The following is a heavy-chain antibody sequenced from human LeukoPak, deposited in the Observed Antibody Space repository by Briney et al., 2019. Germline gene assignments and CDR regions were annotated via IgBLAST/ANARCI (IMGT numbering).Heavy chain of an antibody. CDR2: IRSDGTNK. V-gene: IGHV3-30*02. J-gene: IGHJ3*02. CDR1: GFTFITYG. Sequence: GGSLRLSCAASGFTFITYGIQCLGQAPGKGLEWVAFIRSDGTNKYYADSVKDRFTISIDNSKNTLYLQMNSLRPDDTAVYYCAKDKENSFAFDIWGQGTMVTVSS. D-gene: IGHD1-7*01. CDR3: AKDKENSFAFDI.